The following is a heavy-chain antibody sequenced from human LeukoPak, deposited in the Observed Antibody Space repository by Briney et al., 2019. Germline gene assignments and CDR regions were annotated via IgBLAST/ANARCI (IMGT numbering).Heavy chain of an antibody. CDR2: ISAYNGST. D-gene: IGHD6-13*01. CDR3: ARDELQGAAARYYYMDV. CDR1: GYTFTSYG. Sequence: ASVKVSCKASGYTFTSYGISWVRQAPGQGLEWMGWISAYNGSTNYAQKFQGRVTMTRDTSISTAYMELSRLRSDDTAVYYCARDELQGAAARYYYMDVWGKGTTVTVSS. V-gene: IGHV1-18*01. J-gene: IGHJ6*03.